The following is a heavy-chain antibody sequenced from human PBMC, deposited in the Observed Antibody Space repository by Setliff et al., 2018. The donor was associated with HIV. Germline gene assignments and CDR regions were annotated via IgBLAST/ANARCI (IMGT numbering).Heavy chain of an antibody. D-gene: IGHD3-10*01. CDR3: ARDWVTRSNYYGSGSPWYFDF. V-gene: IGHV4-4*07. CDR2: VYASAYS. CDR1: GYSISSGYY. Sequence: PSETLSLTCAVSGYSISSGYYWSWIRQPAGKGLEWIGRVYASAYSNYNPSLKSRVTMSVDTSQNQFSLKLRSVNAADTAVYYCARDWVTRSNYYGSGSPWYFDFWGRGILVTVSS. J-gene: IGHJ2*01.